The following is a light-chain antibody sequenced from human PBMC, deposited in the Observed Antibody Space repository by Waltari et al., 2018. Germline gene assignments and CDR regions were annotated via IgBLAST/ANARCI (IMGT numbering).Light chain of an antibody. V-gene: IGKV2-28*01. Sequence: QSLVRGNGKNYLAWDVQKPAEAPGLLIYLGANRASGVPDRFSGSRSDKDFTLEITRVEGEDVGIYDCWQGRQTPFTFGQGTKLEIK. CDR1: QSLVRGNGKNY. CDR2: LGA. J-gene: IGKJ2*01. CDR3: WQGRQTPFT.